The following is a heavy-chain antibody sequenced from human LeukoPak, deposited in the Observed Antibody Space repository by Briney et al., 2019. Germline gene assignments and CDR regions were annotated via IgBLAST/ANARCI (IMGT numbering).Heavy chain of an antibody. V-gene: IGHV1-2*02. CDR2: INPNSGGT. D-gene: IGHD3-9*01. J-gene: IGHJ4*02. CDR1: GYSFTGYY. CDR3: ARSDYFASYY. Sequence: ASVTLSCNCSGYSFTGYYIYWIRLPPPDGIGWMGWINPNSGGTNYAQKFQGRVTMTRDTSISTAYMVLSRLRSDDTAVYYCARSDYFASYYWGQGTLVTVSS.